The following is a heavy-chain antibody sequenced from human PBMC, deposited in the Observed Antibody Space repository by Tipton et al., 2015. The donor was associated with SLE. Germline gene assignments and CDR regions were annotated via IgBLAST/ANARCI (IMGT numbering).Heavy chain of an antibody. CDR3: AKMDTAMVIES. J-gene: IGHJ4*02. D-gene: IGHD5-18*01. CDR2: VHYIGRT. Sequence: TLSLTCTVSGGSISTYYWNWIRQPPGKGLEWIGYVHYIGRTNYKSSLRSRVTISIDTSKNQFSLRLSSVTAADAAMYYCAKMDTAMVIESWGQGTLVTVSS. V-gene: IGHV4-59*12. CDR1: GGSISTYY.